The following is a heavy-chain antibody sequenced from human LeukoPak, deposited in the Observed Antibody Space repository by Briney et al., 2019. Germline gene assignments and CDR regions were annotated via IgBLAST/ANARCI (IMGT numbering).Heavy chain of an antibody. CDR2: IYYSGST. V-gene: IGHV4-59*12. J-gene: IGHJ4*02. CDR1: GGSISSYY. CDR3: ARDISPFDY. Sequence: SETLSLTCTVSGGSISSYYWSWIRQPPGKGLEWIGSIYYSGSTYYNPSLKSRVTISVDTSKNQFSLKLNSVTAADTAVYYCARDISPFDYWGQGTLVTVSS.